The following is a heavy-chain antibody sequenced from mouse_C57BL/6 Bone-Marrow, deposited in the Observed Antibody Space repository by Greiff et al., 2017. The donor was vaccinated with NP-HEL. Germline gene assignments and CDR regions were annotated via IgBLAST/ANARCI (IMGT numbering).Heavy chain of an antibody. CDR3: TRVTTVVAPDYYAMDY. CDR2: IYPGNSDT. V-gene: IGHV1-5*01. D-gene: IGHD1-1*01. CDR1: GYTFTSYW. J-gene: IGHJ4*01. Sequence: DVQLQESGTVLARPGASVKMSCKTSGYTFTSYWMHWVKQRPGQGLEWIGAIYPGNSDTSYNQKFKGKAKLTAVTSASTAYMELSSLTNEDSAVYYCTRVTTVVAPDYYAMDYWGQGTSVTVSS.